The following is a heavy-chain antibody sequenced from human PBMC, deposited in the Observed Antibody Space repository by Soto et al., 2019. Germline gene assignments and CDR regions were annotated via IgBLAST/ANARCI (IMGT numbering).Heavy chain of an antibody. CDR3: AAGGSGSYYTTVRVLDY. Sequence: SETLSLTCTVSGGSISSGGYYWSWIRQHPGKGLEWIGYIYYSGSTYYNPSLKSRVTISVDTSKNQFSLKLSSVTAADTAVYYCAAGGSGSYYTTVRVLDYWGQGTLVTVSS. CDR1: GGSISSGGYY. D-gene: IGHD3-10*01. J-gene: IGHJ4*02. V-gene: IGHV4-31*03. CDR2: IYYSGST.